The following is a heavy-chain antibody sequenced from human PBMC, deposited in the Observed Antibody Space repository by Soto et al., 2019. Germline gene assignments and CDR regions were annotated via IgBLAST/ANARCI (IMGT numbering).Heavy chain of an antibody. CDR1: GFTLDGHG. CDR2: VTYDGTER. D-gene: IGHD3-10*01. J-gene: IGHJ4*02. CDR3: AREKNSGYYRTVDF. Sequence: QVQLVASGGGVVQPGRSLSLSCAAPGFTLDGHGLHWVRQAPGRGLEWVAVVTYDGTERHYPDSVRGRFTISRDTSKNTVYLQMNSLRIEDTAMYYCAREKNSGYYRTVDFWGQGTLVVVSS. V-gene: IGHV3-30*03.